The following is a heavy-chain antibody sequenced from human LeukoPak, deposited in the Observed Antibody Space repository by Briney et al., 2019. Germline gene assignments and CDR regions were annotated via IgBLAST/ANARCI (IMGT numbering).Heavy chain of an antibody. CDR3: AKGHSSSPRYYGMDV. J-gene: IGHJ6*02. CDR2: ISGSGGST. D-gene: IGHD6-13*01. V-gene: IGHV3-23*01. CDR1: GFTFSSYA. Sequence: GGSLRLSCATSGFTFSSYAMSWVRQAPGKGLEWVSAISGSGGSTYYADSVKGRFTISRDNSKNTLYLQMSSLRAEDTAVYYCAKGHSSSPRYYGMDVWGQGITVTVSS.